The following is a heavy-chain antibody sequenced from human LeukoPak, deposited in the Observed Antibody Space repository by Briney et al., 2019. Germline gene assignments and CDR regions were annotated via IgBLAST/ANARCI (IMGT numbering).Heavy chain of an antibody. J-gene: IGHJ3*02. D-gene: IGHD3-10*01. V-gene: IGHV3-23*01. Sequence: PGGSLRLSCAVSGFIFSNYAMTWVRQAPGKGLEWVSSIEGDGCASYYADSVKGRFAISRGNPKNTLYLQLTSLRVEDTAIYFCVKDMVQRNGIFDPFDIWGQGTMVTVSS. CDR2: IEGDGCAS. CDR1: GFIFSNYA. CDR3: VKDMVQRNGIFDPFDI.